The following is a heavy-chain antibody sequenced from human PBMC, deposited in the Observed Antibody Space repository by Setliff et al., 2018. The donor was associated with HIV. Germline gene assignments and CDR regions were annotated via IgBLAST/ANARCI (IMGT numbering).Heavy chain of an antibody. Sequence: PSETLSLTCTVSGGSISSGGYYWSWIRQHPGKGLEWIGYIYYSGSTYYNPSLKSRVTISVDTSKNRLSLKLNSVTASDTAVYYCARPTALNGVGSSDYWGQGTLVTVSS. CDR3: ARPTALNGVGSSDY. V-gene: IGHV4-31*03. J-gene: IGHJ4*02. CDR1: GGSISSGGYY. CDR2: IYYSGST. D-gene: IGHD4-17*01.